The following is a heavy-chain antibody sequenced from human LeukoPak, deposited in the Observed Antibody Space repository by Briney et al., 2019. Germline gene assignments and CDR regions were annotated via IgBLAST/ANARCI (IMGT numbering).Heavy chain of an antibody. J-gene: IGHJ4*02. CDR3: AKDARWGTGARRVRSGYNPFDY. V-gene: IGHV3-23*01. D-gene: IGHD5-24*01. CDR1: GFTFSSYA. CDR2: ISGSGGST. Sequence: PGGSLRLSCAASGFTFSSYAMSWVRQAPGKGLEWVSAISGSGGSTYYADSVKGRFTISRDNSKNTLYLQMNSLRAEDTAVYYCAKDARWGTGARRVRSGYNPFDYWGQGTLVTVSS.